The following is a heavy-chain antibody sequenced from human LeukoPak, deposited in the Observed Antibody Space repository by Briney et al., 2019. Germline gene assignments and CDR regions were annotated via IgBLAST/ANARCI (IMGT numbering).Heavy chain of an antibody. V-gene: IGHV3-23*01. CDR1: GFTFSSYS. CDR2: ISGSGGST. Sequence: GGSLRLSCAASGFTFSSYSMNWVRQAPGKGLEWVSAISGSGGSTYYADSVKGRFTISRDNSKNTLYLQMNSLRAEDTAVYYCARVSLGYYDYVWGSYSYYYMDVWGEATTVTISS. CDR3: ARVSLGYYDYVWGSYSYYYMDV. D-gene: IGHD3-16*01. J-gene: IGHJ6*03.